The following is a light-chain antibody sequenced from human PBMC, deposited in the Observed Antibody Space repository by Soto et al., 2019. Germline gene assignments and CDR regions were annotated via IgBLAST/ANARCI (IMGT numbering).Light chain of an antibody. CDR3: QQRSNWPGFT. CDR1: QSVSSY. V-gene: IGKV3-11*01. CDR2: DAS. Sequence: EIVLTQSPATLSLSPGERATLSCRASQSVSSYLAWYQQKPGQAPRLLIYDASNRVTGIPARFSGSGSGTDFTLTISSLEPEDFAVYYCQQRSNWPGFTFGPGTKVDIK. J-gene: IGKJ3*01.